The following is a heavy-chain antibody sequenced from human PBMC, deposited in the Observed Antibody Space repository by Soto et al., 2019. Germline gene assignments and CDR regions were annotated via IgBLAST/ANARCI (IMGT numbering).Heavy chain of an antibody. V-gene: IGHV3-74*01. CDR3: VRDSFFNSYYYGMDV. Sequence: EGYLRLSCAASGVTFSTYRMHCFRQAPGKGLVWVSRINPDGSSTSYADSVKGRFTFSRDNAKNTLYLQMNSLRAEDTAVYFCVRDSFFNSYYYGMDVWGQGT. CDR2: INPDGSST. CDR1: GVTFSTYR. J-gene: IGHJ6*02.